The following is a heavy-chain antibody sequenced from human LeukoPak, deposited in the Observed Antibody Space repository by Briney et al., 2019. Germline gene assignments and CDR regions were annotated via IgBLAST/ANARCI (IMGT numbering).Heavy chain of an antibody. CDR2: SYSGGST. J-gene: IGHJ5*02. V-gene: IGHV3-53*01. Sequence: GGSLRLSCAASGFTVSSNYMSWVRQAPGKGLEWVSVSYSGGSTYYADSVKGRFTISRDNSKNTLYLQMFSLRAEDTAVYYCASGLLPNWFDPWGQGTLVTVSS. CDR3: ASGLLPNWFDP. CDR1: GFTVSSNY.